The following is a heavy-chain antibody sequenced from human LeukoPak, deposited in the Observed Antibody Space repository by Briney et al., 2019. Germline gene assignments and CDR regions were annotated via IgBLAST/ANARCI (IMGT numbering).Heavy chain of an antibody. J-gene: IGHJ6*02. CDR3: ARARSYGMDV. CDR1: GYTFTSYD. Sequence: GESLQISCQGSGYTFTSYDINWVRQATGQGLEWMGWMNPNSGNTGHAQKFQGRVTMTRNTSISTAYMELSSLRSEDTAVYYCARARSYGMDVWGQGTTVTVSS. CDR2: MNPNSGNT. V-gene: IGHV1-8*01.